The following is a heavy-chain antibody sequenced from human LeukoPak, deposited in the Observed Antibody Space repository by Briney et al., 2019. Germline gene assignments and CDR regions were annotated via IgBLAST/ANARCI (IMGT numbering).Heavy chain of an antibody. V-gene: IGHV4-31*03. CDR3: ARVTGTTYFDYYMDV. Sequence: SQTLSLTCTASGGSINSGGYYWSWIRQHPGKGLEWIGYIYNSLSTYYNPYRKSRVTITVDTSKNHFPLKLSSVTAADTAVYYCARVTGTTYFDYYMDVWGKGTTVTVSS. D-gene: IGHD1-1*01. CDR1: GGSINSGGYY. CDR2: IYNSLST. J-gene: IGHJ6*03.